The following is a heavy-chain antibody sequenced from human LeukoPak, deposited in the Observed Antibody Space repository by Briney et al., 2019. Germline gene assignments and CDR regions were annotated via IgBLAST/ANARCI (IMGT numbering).Heavy chain of an antibody. CDR3: ARETRMAVWYYYGMDV. CDR1: GFTVSSNY. D-gene: IGHD5-24*01. CDR2: IYSGGST. J-gene: IGHJ6*02. Sequence: GGSLRLSCAASGFTVSSNYMSWVRQAPGKGLEWVSVIYSGGSTYYADSMKGRFTISRDNSKNTLYLQMNSLRAEDTAVYYCARETRMAVWYYYGMDVWGQGTTVTVSS. V-gene: IGHV3-53*01.